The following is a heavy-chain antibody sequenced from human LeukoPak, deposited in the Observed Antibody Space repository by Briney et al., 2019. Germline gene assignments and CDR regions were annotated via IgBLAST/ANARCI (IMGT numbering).Heavy chain of an antibody. CDR3: ARGTPAVAGIDY. CDR1: GFTFTTDP. D-gene: IGHD6-19*01. CDR2: LSYDGTDW. Sequence: GGSLRLSCAASGFTFTTDPMHWVRQTPGKGLEWLGVLSYDGTDWYYADSVRGRFTISRDNSKKTLYLQMNSLTRDVTAVYYWARGTPAVAGIDYWGLGTLVSVSS. J-gene: IGHJ4*02. V-gene: IGHV3-30*04.